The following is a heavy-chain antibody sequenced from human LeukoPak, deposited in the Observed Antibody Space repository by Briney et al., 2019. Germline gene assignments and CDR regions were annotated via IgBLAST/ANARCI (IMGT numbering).Heavy chain of an antibody. Sequence: GGSLRLSCAASGFTFSSYAMSWVRQAPGKGLEWVSAISGSGGSTYYADSVKGRFTISRDNSKNTLYLQMSSLRAEDTAVYYCAKEGLRFLEWLLYYFDYWGQGALVTVSS. CDR2: ISGSGGST. CDR1: GFTFSSYA. D-gene: IGHD3-3*01. CDR3: AKEGLRFLEWLLYYFDY. V-gene: IGHV3-23*01. J-gene: IGHJ4*02.